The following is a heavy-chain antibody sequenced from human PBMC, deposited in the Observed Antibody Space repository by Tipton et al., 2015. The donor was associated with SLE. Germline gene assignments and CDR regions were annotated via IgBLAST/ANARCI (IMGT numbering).Heavy chain of an antibody. Sequence: TLSLTCTVSGGSISSHYWSWIRQPPGKGLEWIGEINHSGNTNQNPSLKSRVTISVDTSKNQFSLKVSSVTAADTALYYCARLSVVVIGTIWGQGTMVTVSS. D-gene: IGHD3-22*01. V-gene: IGHV4-34*01. CDR2: INHSGNT. CDR1: GGSISSHY. CDR3: ARLSVVVIGTI. J-gene: IGHJ3*02.